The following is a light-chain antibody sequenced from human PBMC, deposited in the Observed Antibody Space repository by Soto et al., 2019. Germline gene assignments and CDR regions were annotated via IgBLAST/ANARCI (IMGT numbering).Light chain of an antibody. CDR2: DAS. CDR3: QQRSNWPLT. V-gene: IGKV3-11*01. J-gene: IGKJ4*01. Sequence: EIVLTQSPGTLSLSPGERATLSCRASQGVSSYLAWYQQTPSQAPVLLNYDASNRATGISARFSGSGSGTDFTPTISSLEPEDFAVYYCQQRSNWPLTFGGGTKVDIK. CDR1: QGVSSY.